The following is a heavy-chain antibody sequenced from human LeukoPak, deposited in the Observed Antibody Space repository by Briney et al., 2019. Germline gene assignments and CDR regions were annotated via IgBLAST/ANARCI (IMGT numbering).Heavy chain of an antibody. D-gene: IGHD5-18*01. Sequence: QPGRSLRLSCAASGFTFSSYAMHWVRQAPGKGLEWVAVISYDGSNKYYADSVKGRFTISRDNSKNTLYLQMNSLRAEDTAVYYCARGRGIQLWLVPTDYWGQGTPVTVSS. CDR3: ARGRGIQLWLVPTDY. CDR2: ISYDGSNK. V-gene: IGHV3-30-3*01. CDR1: GFTFSSYA. J-gene: IGHJ4*02.